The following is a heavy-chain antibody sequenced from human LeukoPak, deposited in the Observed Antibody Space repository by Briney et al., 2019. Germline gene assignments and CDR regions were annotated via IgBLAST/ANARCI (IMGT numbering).Heavy chain of an antibody. CDR1: GFTFSSYG. CDR3: AKRMATKGPTYYYYGMDV. Sequence: GRSLRLSCAASGFTFSSYGMHWVRQAPGKGLEWVAVISYDGSNKYYADSVKGRFTISRDNSKNTLYLQMNSLRAEDTAVYYCAKRMATKGPTYYYYGMDVWGQGTTVTVSS. V-gene: IGHV3-30*18. D-gene: IGHD5-24*01. CDR2: ISYDGSNK. J-gene: IGHJ6*02.